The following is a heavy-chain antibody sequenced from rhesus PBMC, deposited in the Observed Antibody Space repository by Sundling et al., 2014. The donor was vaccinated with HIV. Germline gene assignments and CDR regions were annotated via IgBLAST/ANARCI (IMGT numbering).Heavy chain of an antibody. Sequence: QVQLQESGPGLVKPSETLSLTCGVSGGSISSSNWWSWIRQPPGKGLEWVGRISGRGGNTDYNPSLKSRVTISTDTSKNQFSLTLSSVTAADTAVYYCARDQDWGDYAVIGAFDFWGQGLRVTVSS. CDR1: GGSISSSNW. CDR3: ARDQDWGDYAVIGAFDF. CDR2: ISGRGGNT. D-gene: IGHD3-34*01. J-gene: IGHJ3*01. V-gene: IGHV4-160*01.